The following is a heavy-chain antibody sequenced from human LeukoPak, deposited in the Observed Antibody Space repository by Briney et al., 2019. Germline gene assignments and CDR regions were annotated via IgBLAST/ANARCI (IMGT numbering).Heavy chain of an antibody. D-gene: IGHD6-13*01. CDR1: GFTFSSYS. J-gene: IGHJ4*02. CDR3: ARDPYSSSSGSGDY. CDR2: ISCSSRYT. Sequence: PGGSLRLSCAASGFTFSSYSMHWVRQAPGKGLEWVSYISCSSRYTNYADSVRGRFTISRDNARNTLFLQMNSPRAEDTAVYYCARDPYSSSSGSGDYWGQGTLVTVSS. V-gene: IGHV3-21*05.